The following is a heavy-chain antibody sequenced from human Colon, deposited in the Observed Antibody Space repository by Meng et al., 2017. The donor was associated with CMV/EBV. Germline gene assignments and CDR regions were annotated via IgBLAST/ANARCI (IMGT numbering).Heavy chain of an antibody. Sequence: VQLVQAGAVVRMPGASVKVSCKASGYSFTGYYIHWVRQAPGQGLEWMGWMDPTTGRTDYAQKFQGTVTMTRDTSISTAYLELSRLTSDDTAVYYCASHSSYVWGSHHWGQGTLVTASS. J-gene: IGHJ1*01. D-gene: IGHD3-16*01. CDR1: GYSFTGYY. CDR2: MDPTTGRT. V-gene: IGHV1-2*02. CDR3: ASHSSYVWGSHH.